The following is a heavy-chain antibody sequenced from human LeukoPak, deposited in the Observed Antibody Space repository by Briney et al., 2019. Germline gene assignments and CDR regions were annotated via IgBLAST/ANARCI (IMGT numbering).Heavy chain of an antibody. CDR3: ARRDIWGAFDI. CDR1: GGSFSGYY. D-gene: IGHD2-15*01. Sequence: PSETLSLTCAVYGGSFSGYYWSWIRQPPGKGLEWIGEINHSGSTNYNPSLKSRVTISVDTSKNQFSLKLSSVTAADTAVYYCARRDIWGAFDIWGQGTMVTVSS. J-gene: IGHJ3*02. V-gene: IGHV4-34*01. CDR2: INHSGST.